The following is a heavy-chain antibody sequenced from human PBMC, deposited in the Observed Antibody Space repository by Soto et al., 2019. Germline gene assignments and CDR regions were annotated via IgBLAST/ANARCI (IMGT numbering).Heavy chain of an antibody. Sequence: GASVKVSCKASGYTFSSYGLSWLRQAPGQGLEWMGWISTDTGHTSYAQNLQGRVTMTTDTSTSTAYMEVRSLRSDDTAVYYCARGLAKWAPGAFDIWGQGTVVTVSS. CDR2: ISTDTGHT. J-gene: IGHJ3*02. V-gene: IGHV1-18*01. CDR1: GYTFSSYG. CDR3: ARGLAKWAPGAFDI. D-gene: IGHD1-26*01.